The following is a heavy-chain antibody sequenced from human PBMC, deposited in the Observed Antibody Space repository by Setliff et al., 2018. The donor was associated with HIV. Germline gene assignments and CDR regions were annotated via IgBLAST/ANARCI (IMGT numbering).Heavy chain of an antibody. CDR1: GVSISSSNYY. D-gene: IGHD3-22*01. Sequence: PSETLSLTCTVSGVSISSSNYYWGWIRQPPGRGLEWIGSLYYSGSTYYNPSLKSRVTISVDTSKNQFSLKLTSVTAADTAVYYCARLPFSGYLRIDAFDIWGQGTMVTVSS. J-gene: IGHJ3*02. V-gene: IGHV4-39*01. CDR2: LYYSGST. CDR3: ARLPFSGYLRIDAFDI.